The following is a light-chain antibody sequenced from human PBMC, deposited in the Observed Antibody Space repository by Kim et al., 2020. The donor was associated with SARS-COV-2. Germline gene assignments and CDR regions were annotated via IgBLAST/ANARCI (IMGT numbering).Light chain of an antibody. V-gene: IGLV3-1*01. CDR1: KLGDKY. CDR2: QDS. J-gene: IGLJ2*01. CDR3: QAWDSSTVV. Sequence: ESPGQTSSITCAGDKLGDKYACWYQQKPGQSPVLVIYQDSKRPSGIPERFSGSNSGNTATLTISGTQAMDEADYYCQAWDSSTVVFGGGTKLTVL.